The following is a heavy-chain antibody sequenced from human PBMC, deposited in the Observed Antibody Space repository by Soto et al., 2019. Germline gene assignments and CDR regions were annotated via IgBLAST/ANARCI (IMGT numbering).Heavy chain of an antibody. J-gene: IGHJ3*02. Sequence: EVQLVESGGGLVQPGRSLRLSCAASGFTFADYAMHWVRQAPGKGLEWVSGISGNSGSIGYADSVKGRFTISRDNAKNSLYLQMNSLRAEDTALYYCARGSGGYVSALDIWGQGTMVTVSS. D-gene: IGHD5-12*01. CDR1: GFTFADYA. CDR3: ARGSGGYVSALDI. CDR2: ISGNSGSI. V-gene: IGHV3-9*01.